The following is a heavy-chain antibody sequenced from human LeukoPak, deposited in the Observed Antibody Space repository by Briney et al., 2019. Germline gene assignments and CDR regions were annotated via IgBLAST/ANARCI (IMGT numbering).Heavy chain of an antibody. J-gene: IGHJ4*02. D-gene: IGHD5-24*01. CDR3: ARVFKNGSPFDY. CDR1: GFTFSSYW. CDR2: INTDGSST. V-gene: IGHV3-74*01. Sequence: GGSLRLSCAASGFTFSSYWMHWVRQAPGKGLVWVSRINTDGSSTNYAGSVKGRFTLSRDNAKNSLYLQMNSLRAEDTAVYYCARVFKNGSPFDYWGQGTLVTVSS.